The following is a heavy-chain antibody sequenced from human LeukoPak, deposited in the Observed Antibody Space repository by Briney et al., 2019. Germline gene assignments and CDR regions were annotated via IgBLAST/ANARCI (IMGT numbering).Heavy chain of an antibody. CDR1: GYTFTSYD. CDR3: ARSGLNRNNWFDP. D-gene: IGHD1-14*01. V-gene: IGHV1-8*01. Sequence: SVKVSCKASGYTFTSYDINWVRQATGQGLEWMGWMNPNSGNTGYAQKFQGRVTMTRNTSISTAYMELSSLRSEDTAVYYCARSGLNRNNWFDPWGQGTLVTVSS. J-gene: IGHJ5*02. CDR2: MNPNSGNT.